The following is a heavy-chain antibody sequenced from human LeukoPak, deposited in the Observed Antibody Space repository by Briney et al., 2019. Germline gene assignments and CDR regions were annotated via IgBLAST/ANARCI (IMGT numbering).Heavy chain of an antibody. CDR1: GFTFSSYA. CDR2: ISGSGGST. D-gene: IGHD2-15*01. CDR3: AKWSGVFVVVVAATPNNWFDP. V-gene: IGHV3-23*01. Sequence: GGSLRPSCAASGFTFSSYAMSWVRQAPGKGLEWVSAISGSGGSTYYADSVKGRFTISRDNSKNTLYLQMNSLRAEDTAVYYCAKWSGVFVVVVAATPNNWFDPWGQGTLVTVSS. J-gene: IGHJ5*02.